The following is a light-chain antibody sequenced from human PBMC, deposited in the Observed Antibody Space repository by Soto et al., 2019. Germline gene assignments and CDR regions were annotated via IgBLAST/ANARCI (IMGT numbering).Light chain of an antibody. CDR3: QSYDSSLSGYV. CDR1: SSNIGAGYD. J-gene: IGLJ1*01. CDR2: GSS. Sequence: QSVLTQPASVSGSPGQSITISCTGSSSNIGAGYDVHWYQQLPGTAPKVLIYGSSYRPSGVPDRFSGSKSGTSASLAITGLQAEDEADYYCQSYDSSLSGYVFGTGTKVTVL. V-gene: IGLV1-40*01.